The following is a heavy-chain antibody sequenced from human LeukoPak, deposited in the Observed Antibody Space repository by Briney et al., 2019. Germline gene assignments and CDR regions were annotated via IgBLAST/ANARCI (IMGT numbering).Heavy chain of an antibody. D-gene: IGHD4-17*01. CDR2: IYYSGST. CDR1: GGSISSSSYY. V-gene: IGHV4-39*07. J-gene: IGHJ4*02. CDR3: ARTHDYGDYPTTYFDY. Sequence: SETLSLTCTVSGGSISSSSYYWGWIRQPPGKGLEWIGSIYYSGSTYYNPSLKSQVTISVDTSKNQFSLKLSSVTAVDTAVYYCARTHDYGDYPTTYFDYWGQGTLVTVSS.